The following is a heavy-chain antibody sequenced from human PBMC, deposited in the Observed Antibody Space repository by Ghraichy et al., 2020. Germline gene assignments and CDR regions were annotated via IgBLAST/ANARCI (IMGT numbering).Heavy chain of an antibody. CDR2: ISGSGGGT. D-gene: IGHD6-6*01. CDR1: GFTFSNYW. Sequence: GGSLRLSCAASGFTFSNYWMSWVRQAPGKGLEWVSSISGSGGGTYYADSVKGRFTISRDNSKSTLHLQMNSLRAEDTAAYYCAKTMGYSSSSGGFVDSWGQGTLVTVSS. J-gene: IGHJ4*02. CDR3: AKTMGYSSSSGGFVDS. V-gene: IGHV3-23*01.